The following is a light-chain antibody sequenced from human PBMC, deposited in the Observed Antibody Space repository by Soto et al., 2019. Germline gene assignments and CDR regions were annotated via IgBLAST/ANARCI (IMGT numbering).Light chain of an antibody. CDR1: QTISTTH. CDR2: ATS. Sequence: EIVLTQSPDTLSLSPGDSATLSCRASQTISTTHLSWYQQRPGQAPRLLIYATSTRSADIPDRFSASGSGTDFTLTISGLEPEDFAMYYCQLYGSSPLFGPGTKVDVK. CDR3: QLYGSSPL. J-gene: IGKJ3*01. V-gene: IGKV3-20*01.